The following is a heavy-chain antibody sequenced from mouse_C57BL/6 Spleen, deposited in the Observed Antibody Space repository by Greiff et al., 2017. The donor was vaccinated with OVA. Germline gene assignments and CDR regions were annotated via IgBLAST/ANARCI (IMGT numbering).Heavy chain of an antibody. CDR3: ARFQYYGSSYDAMDY. CDR1: GYSITSDY. Sequence: VQLQQSGPGLAKPSQTLSLTCSVTGYSITSDYWNWIRKFPGNKLEYMGYISYSGSTYYNPSLKSRISITRDTSKNQYYLQLNSVTTEDTATYDCARFQYYGSSYDAMDYWGQGTSVTVSS. J-gene: IGHJ4*01. V-gene: IGHV3-8*01. CDR2: ISYSGST. D-gene: IGHD1-1*01.